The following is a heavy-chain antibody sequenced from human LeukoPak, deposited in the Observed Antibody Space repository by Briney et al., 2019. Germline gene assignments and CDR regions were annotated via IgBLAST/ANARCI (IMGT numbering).Heavy chain of an antibody. D-gene: IGHD6-13*01. Sequence: PGGSLRLSCAASGFTFDDYGLSWVRQAPGKGLEWVSTINWNGGSTGYADSVKGRFTISRDNAKNSLYLQMNSLRAEDTALYYCAKDIVAAALPIKNEFDYWGQGTLVTVSS. CDR1: GFTFDDYG. J-gene: IGHJ4*02. CDR3: AKDIVAAALPIKNEFDY. CDR2: INWNGGST. V-gene: IGHV3-20*04.